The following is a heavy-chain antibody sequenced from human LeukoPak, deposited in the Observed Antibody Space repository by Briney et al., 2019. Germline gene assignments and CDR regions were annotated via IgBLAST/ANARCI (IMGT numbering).Heavy chain of an antibody. CDR1: GGSISSGGYS. V-gene: IGHV4-30-4*07. D-gene: IGHD3-22*01. CDR2: IYYSGST. Sequence: KPSETLSLTCAVSGGSISSGGYSWSWLRQPPGKGLEWIGCIYYSGSTYYNPSLKSRVTILVDTSKNQFSLKLSSVTAADTAVYYCAREKTDSSGYSFKYYFDYWGQGTLVTVSS. CDR3: AREKTDSSGYSFKYYFDY. J-gene: IGHJ4*02.